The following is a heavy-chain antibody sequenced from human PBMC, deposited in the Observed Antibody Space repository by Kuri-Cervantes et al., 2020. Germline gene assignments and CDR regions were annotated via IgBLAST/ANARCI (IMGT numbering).Heavy chain of an antibody. D-gene: IGHD3-16*01. CDR3: AREYYDYVWGSSYFDY. CDR2: IYYSGST. CDR1: GGSISSGGYY. Sequence: SETLSLTCTVSGGSISSGGYYWSWIRQHPGKGLEWIGYIYYSGSTYYNPSLKSRVTISVDTSKNQFSLKLSSVTAADTAVYYCAREYYDYVWGSSYFDYWGQGTLVTVSS. J-gene: IGHJ4*02. V-gene: IGHV4-31*03.